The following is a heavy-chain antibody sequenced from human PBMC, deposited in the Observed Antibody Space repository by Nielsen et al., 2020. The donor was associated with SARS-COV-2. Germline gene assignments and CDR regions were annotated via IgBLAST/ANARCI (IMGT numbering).Heavy chain of an antibody. V-gene: IGHV4-59*08. D-gene: IGHD3-3*01. CDR2: IYYSGST. Sequence: GSLRLSCTVSGGSISSYHWSWIRQLPGKGLEWIGYIYYSGSTNYNPSLKSRVTISVDTSKNQFSLKLSSVTAADTAVYYCARRVTIFGVVDVIDYWGQGTLVTVSS. CDR1: GGSISSYH. J-gene: IGHJ4*02. CDR3: ARRVTIFGVVDVIDY.